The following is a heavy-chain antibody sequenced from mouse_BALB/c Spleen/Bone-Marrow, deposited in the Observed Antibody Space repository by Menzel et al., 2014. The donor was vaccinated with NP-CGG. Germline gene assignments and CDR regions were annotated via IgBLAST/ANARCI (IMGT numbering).Heavy chain of an antibody. V-gene: IGHV2-3*01. Sequence: VQLQQSGPGLVAPAQSLFITCTVSGFSLTSYGVSWVRQPPGKGLEWLGAIWGDGSTNYHSALISRLSISKDNSKSQVCLKLNSLQTDDTATYYCRGRPWFAYWGQGTLVTVSA. CDR1: GFSLTSYG. CDR3: RGRPWFAY. J-gene: IGHJ3*01. CDR2: IWGDGST.